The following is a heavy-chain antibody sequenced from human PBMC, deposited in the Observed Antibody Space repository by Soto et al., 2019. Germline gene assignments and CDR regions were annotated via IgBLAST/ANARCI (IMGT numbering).Heavy chain of an antibody. Sequence: EVQLVESGGGLVKPGGSLRLSCAASGFTFSNAWMNWVRQAPGKGLEWVGRIKSKTDGGTTDYAAPVKGRFTISRDDSKNTLYLQMNSLKTEDTAVYYCTTDLTIFGVAPEGDWPDAFDIWGQGTMVTVSS. V-gene: IGHV3-15*07. CDR1: GFTFSNAW. CDR3: TTDLTIFGVAPEGDWPDAFDI. J-gene: IGHJ3*02. CDR2: IKSKTDGGTT. D-gene: IGHD3-3*01.